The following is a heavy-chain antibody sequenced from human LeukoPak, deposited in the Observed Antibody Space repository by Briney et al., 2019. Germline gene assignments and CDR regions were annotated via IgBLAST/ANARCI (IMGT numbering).Heavy chain of an antibody. V-gene: IGHV3-7*01. Sequence: AGGSLRLSCAASVFTFSNYWMTWVRQAPGKGLEWVADIKQDGSEKLYVKSVRGRFTISRDNSKMSLFLQMNSLRAEDTAVYYCARDNGVVHGVYYMDVWGKGTTVTVS. J-gene: IGHJ6*03. D-gene: IGHD3-3*01. CDR1: VFTFSNYW. CDR3: ARDNGVVHGVYYMDV. CDR2: IKQDGSEK.